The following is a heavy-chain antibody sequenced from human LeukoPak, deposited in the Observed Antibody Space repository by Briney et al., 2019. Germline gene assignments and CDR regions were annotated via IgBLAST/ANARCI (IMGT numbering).Heavy chain of an antibody. CDR2: VDPEDGET. Sequence: KVSCKVSGYTFTDYYMHWVQQAPGKGLEWMGLVDPEDGETIYAEKFKGRVTITADTSTDTAYMELSSLRSEDTAVYYCATAAARGYSYGRRVFNYWGQGTLVTVSS. D-gene: IGHD5-18*01. CDR3: ATAAARGYSYGRRVFNY. V-gene: IGHV1-69-2*01. CDR1: GYTFTDYY. J-gene: IGHJ4*02.